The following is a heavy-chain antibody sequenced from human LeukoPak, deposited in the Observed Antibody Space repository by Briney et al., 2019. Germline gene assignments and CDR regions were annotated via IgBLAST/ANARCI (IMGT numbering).Heavy chain of an antibody. V-gene: IGHV3-48*03. J-gene: IGHJ5*02. CDR3: LSWGVDNP. CDR1: GFPFSSYE. Sequence: GGSLRLSCEGSGFPFSSYEMNWLRQAPGKGLEWVSHIDSSGITIYYAHSVKGRFTVSRDNAKNSLYLQMTSLRAEDTATYYCLSWGVDNPWGQGTLVTVSS. D-gene: IGHD7-27*01. CDR2: IDSSGITI.